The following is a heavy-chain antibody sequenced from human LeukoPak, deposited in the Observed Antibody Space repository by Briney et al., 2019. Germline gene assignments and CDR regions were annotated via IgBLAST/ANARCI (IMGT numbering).Heavy chain of an antibody. CDR1: GFTFRSYA. V-gene: IGHV3-23*01. D-gene: IGHD6-13*01. CDR2: ISGSGGST. J-gene: IGHJ5*02. Sequence: GGSLRLSCAASGFTFRSYAMSWVRQAPGKGLEWVSAISGSGGSTYYADSVKGRFTISRHNSKNTLYLQMNSLRAEDTAVYYCARVQTSFGSSWFQGTEQYNWFDPWGQGTLVTVSS. CDR3: ARVQTSFGSSWFQGTEQYNWFDP.